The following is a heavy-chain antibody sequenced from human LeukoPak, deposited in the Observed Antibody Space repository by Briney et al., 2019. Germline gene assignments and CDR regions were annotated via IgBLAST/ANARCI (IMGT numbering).Heavy chain of an antibody. Sequence: ASVKVSCKASGYTFTAYRVYWMRQTPGQGLEWMGWVSPSSGATKYAQKFQGRVTMTRDTSTSTAYVELRRLRSDDTAVYYCAKDMNSLRDGSGLGDYFDYWGQGTLVTVSS. CDR3: AKDMNSLRDGSGLGDYFDY. D-gene: IGHD6-19*01. CDR1: GYTFTAYR. V-gene: IGHV1-2*02. CDR2: VSPSSGAT. J-gene: IGHJ4*02.